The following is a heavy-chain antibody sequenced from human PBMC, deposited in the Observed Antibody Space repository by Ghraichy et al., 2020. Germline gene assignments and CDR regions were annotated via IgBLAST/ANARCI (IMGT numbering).Heavy chain of an antibody. CDR3: AGTISALPGDF. CDR1: GFTFSHYW. CDR2: IKQDGSEE. J-gene: IGHJ4*02. V-gene: IGHV3-7*01. D-gene: IGHD5-12*01. Sequence: GGSLRLSCAASGFTFSHYWMSWVRQAPGKGLEWLANIKQDGSEEYYVDSVKGRFTISIDNAKNSLYLQMNSLRAEDTAVYYCAGTISALPGDFWGQGTLVTVSS.